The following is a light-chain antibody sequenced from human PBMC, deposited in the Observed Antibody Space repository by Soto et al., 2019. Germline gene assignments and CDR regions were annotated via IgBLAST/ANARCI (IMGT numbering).Light chain of an antibody. CDR2: SAS. Sequence: AIQRTQSPSSLSASVGDRVTITCRASQGIRNDLGWYQQKPGKAPKLLIYSASSLPSGVPSRFSGSGSGTDFTLTISSLQPEDFATYYCLHDYEFPFTFGPGTRVDIK. CDR1: QGIRND. J-gene: IGKJ3*01. V-gene: IGKV1-6*01. CDR3: LHDYEFPFT.